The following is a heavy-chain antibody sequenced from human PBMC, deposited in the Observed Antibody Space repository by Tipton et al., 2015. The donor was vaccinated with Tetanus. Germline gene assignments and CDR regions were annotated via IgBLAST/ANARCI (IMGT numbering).Heavy chain of an antibody. J-gene: IGHJ4*02. D-gene: IGHD2-2*01. CDR2: ISDSGGT. CDR3: AGGSVVITAAKCLDY. V-gene: IGHV4-34*01. CDR1: GGSFGGYY. Sequence: TLSLTCGASGGSFGGYYWSWIRQPPGKGLEWIGKISDSGGTNFNPSLKSRVTMSIDTSKKQFSLKLTSVTAADTALYFCAGGSVVITAAKCLDYWGQGTQVTVSS.